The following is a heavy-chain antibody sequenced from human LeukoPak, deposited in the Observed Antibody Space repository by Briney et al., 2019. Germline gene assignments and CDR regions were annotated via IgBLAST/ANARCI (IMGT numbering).Heavy chain of an antibody. D-gene: IGHD5-24*01. CDR3: ARVPGPVEMDTIWIAFDI. CDR2: SIPIFGTA. Sequence: GASVKVSSKASGGTFSSYAISWVRQAPAQGLEWMGGSIPIFGTANYAQKFQGRATITADESTSTAYMELSSLRSEDTAVYYCARVPGPVEMDTIWIAFDIWGQGTMVTVS. CDR1: GGTFSSYA. V-gene: IGHV1-69*13. J-gene: IGHJ3*02.